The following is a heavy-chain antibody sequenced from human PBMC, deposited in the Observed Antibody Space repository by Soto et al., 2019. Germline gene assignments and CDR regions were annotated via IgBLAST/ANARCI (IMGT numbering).Heavy chain of an antibody. CDR3: ANYPTTVTSDY. J-gene: IGHJ4*02. CDR2: IYYSGST. V-gene: IGHV4-61*01. D-gene: IGHD4-17*01. CDR1: GGSVSSGSYY. Sequence: QVQLQESGPGLVKPSETLSLTCTVSGGSVSSGSYYWSWIRQPPGKGLEWIGYIYYSGSTNHNSSIKSRVSISVDTSKNQFSLKLSSVTAADTAVYYCANYPTTVTSDYWGQGTLVTVSS.